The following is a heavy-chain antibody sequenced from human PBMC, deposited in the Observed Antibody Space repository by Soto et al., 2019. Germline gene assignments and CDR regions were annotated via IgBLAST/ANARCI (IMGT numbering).Heavy chain of an antibody. CDR3: AREIGGYYYYYGMDV. CDR1: GFTFSSYS. V-gene: IGHV3-21*01. J-gene: IGHJ6*02. Sequence: GGSLRLSCAASGFTFSSYSMNWVRQAPGKGLEWVSSISSSSSYIYYADSVKGRFTISRDNAKNSLYLQMNSLRAEDTAVYYCAREIGGYYYYYGMDVWGQGTTVTVSS. CDR2: ISSSSSYI.